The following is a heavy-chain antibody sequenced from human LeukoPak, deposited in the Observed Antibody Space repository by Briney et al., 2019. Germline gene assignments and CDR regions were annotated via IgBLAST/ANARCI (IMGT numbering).Heavy chain of an antibody. CDR2: IYYSGST. V-gene: IGHV4-59*08. D-gene: IGHD3-10*01. CDR3: ARQGREYFDY. J-gene: IGHJ4*02. CDR1: GGSISSYY. Sequence: SETQSLTCTVSGGSISSYYWSWIRQPPGKGLEWIGYIYYSGSTNYNPSLKSRVTISVDTSKNQFSLKLSSVTAADTAVYYCARQGREYFDYWGQGTLVTVSS.